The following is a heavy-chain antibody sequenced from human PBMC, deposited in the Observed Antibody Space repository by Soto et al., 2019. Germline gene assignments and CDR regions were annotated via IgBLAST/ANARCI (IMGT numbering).Heavy chain of an antibody. J-gene: IGHJ6*02. CDR1: GFTFSTYA. D-gene: IGHD2-2*01. Sequence: GGSLRLSCAASGFTFSTYAMTWVRQAPGKGLEWVSAISGGGDNTYYADSVKGRFTISRDNSKNTLFLQMNSLGAEDTAVYYCATRRDASYYYYGMDVWGQGTTVTVSS. CDR2: ISGGGDNT. CDR3: ATRRDASYYYYGMDV. V-gene: IGHV3-23*01.